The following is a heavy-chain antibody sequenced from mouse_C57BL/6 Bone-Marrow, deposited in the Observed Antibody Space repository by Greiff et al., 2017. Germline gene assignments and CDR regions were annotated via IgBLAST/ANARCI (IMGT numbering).Heavy chain of an antibody. D-gene: IGHD1-1*01. CDR3: TTNYYGSLAWFAY. J-gene: IGHJ3*01. V-gene: IGHV14-4*01. CDR2: IDPENGDT. CDR1: GFNIKDDY. Sequence: LQESGAELVRPGASVKLSCTASGFNIKDDYMHWVKQRPEQGLEWIGWIDPENGDTEYASKFQGKATITADTSSNTAYLQLSSLTSEDTAVYYCTTNYYGSLAWFAYWGQGTLVTVSA.